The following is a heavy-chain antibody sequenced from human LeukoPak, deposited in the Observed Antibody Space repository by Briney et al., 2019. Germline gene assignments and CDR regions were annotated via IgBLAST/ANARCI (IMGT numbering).Heavy chain of an antibody. J-gene: IGHJ4*02. Sequence: PSETLSLTCTVSGGSINNYYWSWIRQSPGKGLEWIGYIYHTGSTNYNPSLRSRVTMSVDTSKNQFSLKLSSVTAADTAVYYCARDPRGAGTASGYFDYWGQGTLVTVSS. CDR2: IYHTGST. D-gene: IGHD6-13*01. V-gene: IGHV4-59*12. CDR1: GGSINNYY. CDR3: ARDPRGAGTASGYFDY.